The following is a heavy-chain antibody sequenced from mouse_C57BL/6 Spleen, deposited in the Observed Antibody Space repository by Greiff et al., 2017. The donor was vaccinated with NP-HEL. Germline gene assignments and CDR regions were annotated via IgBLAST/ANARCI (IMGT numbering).Heavy chain of an antibody. Sequence: QVQLQQPGAELVKPGASVKMSCKASGYTFTSYWITWVKQRPGQGLEWIGDIYPGSGSTNYNEKFKSKATLTVDTSSSTAYMQLSSLTSEDSAVYYCAREGQLRSPFAYWGQGTLVTVSA. CDR2: IYPGSGST. CDR3: AREGQLRSPFAY. CDR1: GYTFTSYW. D-gene: IGHD3-2*02. J-gene: IGHJ3*01. V-gene: IGHV1-55*01.